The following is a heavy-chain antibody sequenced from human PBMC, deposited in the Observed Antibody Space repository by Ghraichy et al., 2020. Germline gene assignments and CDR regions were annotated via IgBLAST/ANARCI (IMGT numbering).Heavy chain of an antibody. CDR2: ISSSSSYI. D-gene: IGHD3-22*01. CDR1: GFTFSSYS. J-gene: IGHJ4*02. Sequence: GESLNISCAASGFTFSSYSMNWVRQAPGKGLEWVSSISSSSSYIYYADSVKGRFTISRDNAKNSLYLQMNSLRAEDTAVYYCARDFAVYYDSSEPPYFDYWGQGTLVTVSS. CDR3: ARDFAVYYDSSEPPYFDY. V-gene: IGHV3-21*01.